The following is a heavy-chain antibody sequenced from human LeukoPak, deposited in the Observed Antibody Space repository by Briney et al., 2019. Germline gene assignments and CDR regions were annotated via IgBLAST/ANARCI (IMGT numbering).Heavy chain of an antibody. CDR3: AKEYCSGGNCYSLFDS. V-gene: IGHV3-23*01. CDR2: ISVYGAST. Sequence: GGSLRLSCEASGFTFSSYALSWVRQAPGKGLEWVSAISVYGASTYYADSVKGRFTISRDNSKNTLYLQMNSLRAEDTAIYYCAKEYCSGGNCYSLFDSWGQGTLVTVSS. J-gene: IGHJ4*02. D-gene: IGHD2-15*01. CDR1: GFTFSSYA.